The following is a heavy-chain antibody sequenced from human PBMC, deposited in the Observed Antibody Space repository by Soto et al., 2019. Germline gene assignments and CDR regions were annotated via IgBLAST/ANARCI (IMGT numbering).Heavy chain of an antibody. D-gene: IGHD6-6*01. J-gene: IGHJ6*02. CDR2: IIPIFGTA. Sequence: QVQLVQSGAEVKKPGSSVKVSCKASGGTFSSYAISWVRQAPGQGLEWMGGIIPIFGTANYAQKFQGRVTITADESTSTAYMELSSLRSEDTAVDYCARDSQVAARPVYYYGMDVWGQGTTVTVSS. CDR3: ARDSQVAARPVYYYGMDV. V-gene: IGHV1-69*01. CDR1: GGTFSSYA.